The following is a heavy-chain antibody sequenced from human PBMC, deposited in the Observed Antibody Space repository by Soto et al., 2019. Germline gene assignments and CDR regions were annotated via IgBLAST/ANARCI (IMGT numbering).Heavy chain of an antibody. CDR1: GASISSYY. Sequence: QVQLQESGPGLVKTSETLFLTCTVTGASISSYYWSWIRQPPGKGLEWIGHISYSGSTNYNPSVMGRVTVSVDRSTNHFSLKLSSVTAADTAVYYCARAQPFEFHNWFDPWGQGTLVSVSS. CDR2: ISYSGST. CDR3: ARAQPFEFHNWFDP. D-gene: IGHD2-2*01. J-gene: IGHJ5*02. V-gene: IGHV4-59*01.